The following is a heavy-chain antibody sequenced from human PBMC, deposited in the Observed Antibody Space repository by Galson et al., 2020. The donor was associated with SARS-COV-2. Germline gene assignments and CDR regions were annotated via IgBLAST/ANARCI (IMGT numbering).Heavy chain of an antibody. V-gene: IGHV2-5*02. CDR3: AHSGRVTELFDY. Sequence: SGPTLVKPTQTLTLTCTFSGFSLSTSGVGVGWISQPPGKALEWLALIYWDDDKRYSPSLKSRLTITKDTSKNQVVLTMTNMDPVDTATYYGAHSGRVTELFDYWGQGTLVTVSS. CDR1: GFSLSTSGVG. D-gene: IGHD3-10*01. CDR2: IYWDDDK. J-gene: IGHJ4*02.